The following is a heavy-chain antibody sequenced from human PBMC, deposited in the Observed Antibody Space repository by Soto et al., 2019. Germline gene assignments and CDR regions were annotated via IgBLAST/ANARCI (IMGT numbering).Heavy chain of an antibody. D-gene: IGHD6-13*01. CDR1: GGSISSVGYY. CDR2: ISYSGST. J-gene: IGHJ6*02. V-gene: IGHV4-31*03. CDR3: ARSYSSSANYYYYYGMDV. Sequence: PSETLSLTCTVSGGSISSVGYYWSWVRQHPGKGLEWIGYISYSGSTHYNPSLKSRVAISADTSKNQFSLKLSDVTAADTAVYYCARSYSSSANYYYYYGMDVWGQGTTVTVSS.